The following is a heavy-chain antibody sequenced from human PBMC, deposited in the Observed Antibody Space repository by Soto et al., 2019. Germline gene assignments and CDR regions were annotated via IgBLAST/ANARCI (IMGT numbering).Heavy chain of an antibody. Sequence: EVQLVETGGGLIQPGGSLKLSCSVAGFTVSDSMSWVRQAPGKGLECVSFIHSDGSTHYTDSVRGRFTISRDNDKNLVYLQMDSLRAEDTAVYYCARDPPLSVLVVVATDDFWGQGTLVTVSS. J-gene: IGHJ4*02. CDR1: GFTVSDS. D-gene: IGHD2-21*01. CDR2: IHSDGST. CDR3: ARDPPLSVLVVVATDDF. V-gene: IGHV3-53*02.